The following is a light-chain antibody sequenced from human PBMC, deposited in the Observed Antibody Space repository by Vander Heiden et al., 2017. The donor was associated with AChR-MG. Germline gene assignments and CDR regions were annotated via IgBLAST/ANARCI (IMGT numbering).Light chain of an antibody. CDR2: EAS. Sequence: IQLTQSPSSLSASVGDRVTISCRASQDIKSHLMWYQQKPGKAPNLLIYEASTLQSGVPSRFSGSESGTDFTLTISSLQPEDFATYYCQRLESYPLTFGHGTKVEIK. CDR3: QRLESYPLT. V-gene: IGKV1-9*01. CDR1: QDIKSH. J-gene: IGKJ3*01.